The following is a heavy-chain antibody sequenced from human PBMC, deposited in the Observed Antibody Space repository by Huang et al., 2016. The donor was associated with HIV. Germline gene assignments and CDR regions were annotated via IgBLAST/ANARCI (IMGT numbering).Heavy chain of an antibody. CDR1: GGSFSDYF. J-gene: IGHJ4*02. Sequence: QVRLEQWGPNLLKPSDTLSLKCAVYGGSFSDYFWTWIRHSPVKGLEWIGEVNHRGSATQNASLRSRVSMSVDSSKNQFYLNLTSVTAADTAVYFCARPKMTATPSDSSWSYFDFWGRGTPVTVSS. CDR3: ARPKMTATPSDSSWSYFDF. V-gene: IGHV4-34*01. D-gene: IGHD3-10*01. CDR2: VNHRGSA.